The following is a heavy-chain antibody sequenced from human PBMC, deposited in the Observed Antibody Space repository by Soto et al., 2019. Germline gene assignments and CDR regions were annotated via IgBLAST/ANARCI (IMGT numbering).Heavy chain of an antibody. CDR1: GGTFSSYT. J-gene: IGHJ1*01. CDR2: IIPILGIA. D-gene: IGHD6-19*01. V-gene: IGHV1-69*02. Sequence: QVQLVQSGAEVKKPGSSVKVSCKASGGTFSSYTISWVRQAPGQGLEWMGRIIPILGIANYAQKFQGSGTITAANPTISAYMDLSTLRSEDTAVYYCASVAVACSGPWGQCTLVTVSS. CDR3: ASVAVACSGP.